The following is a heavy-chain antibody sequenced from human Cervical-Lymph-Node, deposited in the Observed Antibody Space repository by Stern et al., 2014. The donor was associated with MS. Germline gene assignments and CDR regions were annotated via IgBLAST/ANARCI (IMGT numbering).Heavy chain of an antibody. CDR1: GGTFSSYA. Sequence: VQLVQSGAEVKKPGSSVKVSCKASGGTFSSYALRWVRPAPGQGLEWMGGIIPIFGTANYAQKFQGRVTITADESTSTAYMELSSLRSEDTAVYYCARDGVGAPRPYYFDYWGQGTLVTVSS. CDR3: ARDGVGAPRPYYFDY. D-gene: IGHD1-26*01. CDR2: IIPIFGTA. J-gene: IGHJ4*02. V-gene: IGHV1-69*01.